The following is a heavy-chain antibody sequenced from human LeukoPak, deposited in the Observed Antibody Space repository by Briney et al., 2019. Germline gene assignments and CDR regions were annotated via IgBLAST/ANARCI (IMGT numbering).Heavy chain of an antibody. D-gene: IGHD3-22*01. J-gene: IGHJ4*02. CDR2: IIPILGIA. Sequence: ASVKVSCKASGGTFSSYAISWVRQAPGQGLEWMGRIIPILGIANYAQKFQGRVTITADKSTSTAYMELSSLRSEDTAVYYCARDEAYYYDSGGYFHPFDYWGQGTLVTVSS. V-gene: IGHV1-69*04. CDR3: ARDEAYYYDSGGYFHPFDY. CDR1: GGTFSSYA.